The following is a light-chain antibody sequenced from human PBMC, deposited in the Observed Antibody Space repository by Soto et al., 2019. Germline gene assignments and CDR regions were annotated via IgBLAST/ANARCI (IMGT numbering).Light chain of an antibody. J-gene: IGKJ5*01. Sequence: EIVVTQSPGTLYLSPGERATLSCRASQSVSSSFLAWAQQKAGRAPRLIIHDAFMRDTGIPDVFSGSGSGTEFTLTIARLEPEDFEVYYCQQYGDSTRTFGQGTRLEIK. V-gene: IGKV3-20*01. CDR3: QQYGDSTRT. CDR1: QSVSSSF. CDR2: DAF.